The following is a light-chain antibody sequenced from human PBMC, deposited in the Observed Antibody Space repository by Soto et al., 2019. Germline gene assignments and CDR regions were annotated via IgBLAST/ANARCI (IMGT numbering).Light chain of an antibody. CDR2: GAS. CDR1: QSVSSRF. Sequence: EIVLTQSPGTLSLSPGERATLSCRASQSVSSRFLAWYQQKPGRAPRVLIYGASTRATGIPDRFSGSGSGTDFTLTISRLEPEDFAVYYCQQYGSSPEWTFGQGTKVDIK. J-gene: IGKJ1*01. CDR3: QQYGSSPEWT. V-gene: IGKV3-20*01.